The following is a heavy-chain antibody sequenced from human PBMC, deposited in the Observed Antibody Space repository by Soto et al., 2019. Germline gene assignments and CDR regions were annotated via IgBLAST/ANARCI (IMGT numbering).Heavy chain of an antibody. CDR1: GYTFTGYY. CDR3: AGEVSCSGWYSLFDP. Sequence: QVQLVQSGAEVKKPGASVKVSCKASGYTFTGYYMHWVRQAPGQGLEWMGWINPNRGGTNSAQKVHGWVTMTRDTPISTAYMELSRLRSYVTAVDYGAGEVSCSGWYSLFDPWGQGTLLTV. CDR2: INPNRGGT. J-gene: IGHJ5*02. D-gene: IGHD6-19*01. V-gene: IGHV1-2*04.